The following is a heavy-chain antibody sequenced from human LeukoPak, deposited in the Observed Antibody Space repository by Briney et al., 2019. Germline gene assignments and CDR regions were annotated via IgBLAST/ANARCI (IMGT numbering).Heavy chain of an antibody. CDR1: GGSFSGYY. Sequence: NPSETLFLTCAVYGGSFSGYYWSWIRQPPGKGLEWIGEINHSGSTNYNPSLKSRVTISVDTSKNQFSLKLSSVTAADTAVYYCARGIAARLHYYYMDVWGKGTTVTVSS. CDR3: ARGIAARLHYYYMDV. CDR2: INHSGST. J-gene: IGHJ6*03. D-gene: IGHD6-6*01. V-gene: IGHV4-34*01.